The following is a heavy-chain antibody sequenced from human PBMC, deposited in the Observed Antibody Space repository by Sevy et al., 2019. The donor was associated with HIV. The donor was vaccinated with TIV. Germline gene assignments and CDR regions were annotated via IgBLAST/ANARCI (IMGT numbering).Heavy chain of an antibody. D-gene: IGHD3-16*01. CDR3: ARDEGGYDPLDY. V-gene: IGHV3-21*01. Sequence: GGFLRLSCATSGFTFTSYTMNWVRQAPGKGLEWVSSISYSAEYIYYADSVKGRFTISRDNAKNSLFLQMNSLRVEDTAVYYCARDEGGYDPLDYWGQGTLVTVSS. CDR2: ISYSAEYI. CDR1: GFTFTSYT. J-gene: IGHJ4*02.